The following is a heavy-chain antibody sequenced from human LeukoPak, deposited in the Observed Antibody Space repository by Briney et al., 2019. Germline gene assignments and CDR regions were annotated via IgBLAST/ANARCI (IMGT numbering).Heavy chain of an antibody. CDR2: IYTSGST. D-gene: IGHD6-13*01. CDR1: GGSISSGSYY. V-gene: IGHV4-61*02. J-gene: IGHJ3*02. Sequence: KPSETLSLTCTVSGGSISSGSYYWSWIRQPAGKGLEWIGRIYTSGSTNYNPSLKSRVTISVDTSKNQFSLKLSSVTAADTAVYYCARPAYSHDAFDIWGQGTMVTVSS. CDR3: ARPAYSHDAFDI.